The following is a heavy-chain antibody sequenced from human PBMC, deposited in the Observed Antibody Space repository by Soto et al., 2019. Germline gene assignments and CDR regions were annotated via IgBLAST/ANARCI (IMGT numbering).Heavy chain of an antibody. CDR2: IYYSGST. D-gene: IGHD6-19*01. Sequence: QVQLQESGPGLVKPSETLSLTCTVSGGSISSYYWSWIRQPPGKGLEWIGYIYYSGSTNYNPSLKSRVPISVDTSKNQFSLKLSSVTAADTAVYYCARAGVYSSGGIYAFDIWGQGTMVTVSS. CDR1: GGSISSYY. J-gene: IGHJ3*02. CDR3: ARAGVYSSGGIYAFDI. V-gene: IGHV4-59*01.